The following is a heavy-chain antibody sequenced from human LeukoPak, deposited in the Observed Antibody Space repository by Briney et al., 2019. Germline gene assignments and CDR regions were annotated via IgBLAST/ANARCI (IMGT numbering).Heavy chain of an antibody. Sequence: PGGSLRLSCAASGFTFSSYGMHWVRQAPGKGLEWVAFIRYDGSNKYYADSVKGRFTISRDNSKNTLYLQMNSLRAEDTAVYYCAKGRGRTYYYGSGSYYNGPDFDYWGQGTLVTVSS. CDR2: IRYDGSNK. D-gene: IGHD3-10*01. CDR1: GFTFSSYG. CDR3: AKGRGRTYYYGSGSYYNGPDFDY. J-gene: IGHJ4*02. V-gene: IGHV3-30*02.